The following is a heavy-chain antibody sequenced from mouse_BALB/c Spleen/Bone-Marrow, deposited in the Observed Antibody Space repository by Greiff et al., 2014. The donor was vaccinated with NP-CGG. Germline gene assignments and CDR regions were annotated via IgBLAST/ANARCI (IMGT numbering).Heavy chain of an antibody. V-gene: IGHV1-4*01. CDR2: IDPNSDNT. CDR3: AREVRTGSWFDY. CDR1: GYTFTSST. D-gene: IGHD3-1*01. Sequence: VTLLQSGAVLARPGASVKMSCKASGYTFTSSTMQWVRQRPGQGLEWIGYIDPNSDNTNYNQKFKGKATLTADKSSSTAYMHLSSLTSEDSAVYYCAREVRTGSWFDYWGQGTPLTVSS. J-gene: IGHJ2*01.